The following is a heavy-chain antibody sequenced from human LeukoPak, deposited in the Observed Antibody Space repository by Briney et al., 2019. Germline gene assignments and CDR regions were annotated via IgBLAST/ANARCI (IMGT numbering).Heavy chain of an antibody. CDR2: IYHSGST. D-gene: IGHD4-17*01. CDR1: GGSISSGGYS. V-gene: IGHV4-30-2*01. Sequence: SETLSLTCAVSGGSISSGGYSWSWIRQPPGKGLEWIGYIYHSGSTYYNPSLKSRVTISVDRSKNQFSLKLSSVTAADTAVYYCARVQPTVTDYYFDYWGQGTLVTVSS. J-gene: IGHJ4*02. CDR3: ARVQPTVTDYYFDY.